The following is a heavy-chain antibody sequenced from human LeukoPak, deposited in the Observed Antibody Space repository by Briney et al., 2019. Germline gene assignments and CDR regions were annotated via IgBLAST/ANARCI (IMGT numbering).Heavy chain of an antibody. CDR2: IIPIFGTA. CDR3: ATKYQLPYGMDV. J-gene: IGHJ6*02. Sequence: ASVKVSCKASGGTFSSYAISWVRQAPGQGLEWMGGIIPIFGTANYAQKFQGRVTITADESTSTAYMELSSLRSEDTAVYYCATKYQLPYGMDVWGQGTLVTVSS. V-gene: IGHV1-69*13. CDR1: GGTFSSYA. D-gene: IGHD2-2*01.